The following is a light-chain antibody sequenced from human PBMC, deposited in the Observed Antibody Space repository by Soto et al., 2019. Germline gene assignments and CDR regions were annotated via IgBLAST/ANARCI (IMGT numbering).Light chain of an antibody. CDR2: GVS. Sequence: EIVLTQSPATLSLSPGETATLSCRASQSVRSHLAWFQQKPGQAPRLLMYGVSTRATGMPARFSGSGSGTEFTLIISSLQSEDIAVYYCQQRSDWPPSFGPGTKVDL. CDR3: QQRSDWPPS. CDR1: QSVRSH. V-gene: IGKV3D-15*01. J-gene: IGKJ3*01.